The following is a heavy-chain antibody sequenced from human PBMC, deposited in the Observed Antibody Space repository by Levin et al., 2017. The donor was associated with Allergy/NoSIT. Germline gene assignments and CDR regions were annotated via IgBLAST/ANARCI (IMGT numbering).Heavy chain of an antibody. CDR3: AKDYISYDYYGLDV. J-gene: IGHJ6*01. D-gene: IGHD2/OR15-2a*01. CDR2: ITGSGDTT. V-gene: IGHV3-23*01. CDR1: GFAFTSSA. Sequence: GGSLRLSCAASGFAFTSSAMSWVRQAPGKGLEWVSAITGSGDTTYYPDSVKGRFTISRDNCRSTLYLQMNILRAEDTAVYYCAKDYISYDYYGLDVWGQGTTVTVSS.